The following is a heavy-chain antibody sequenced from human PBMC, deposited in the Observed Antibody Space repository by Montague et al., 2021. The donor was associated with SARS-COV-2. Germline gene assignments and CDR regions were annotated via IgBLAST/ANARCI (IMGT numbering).Heavy chain of an antibody. Sequence: SLRLSCAASGSTFSDYYMSWIRQAPGKGLEWVSYISSSSSYTNYADSVKGRFTISRDNAKNSLYLQMNSLGAEDTAVYYCARDQQLGWGGMDVWGQGTTVTVSS. D-gene: IGHD6-13*01. V-gene: IGHV3-11*06. J-gene: IGHJ6*02. CDR1: GSTFSDYY. CDR3: ARDQQLGWGGMDV. CDR2: ISSSSSYT.